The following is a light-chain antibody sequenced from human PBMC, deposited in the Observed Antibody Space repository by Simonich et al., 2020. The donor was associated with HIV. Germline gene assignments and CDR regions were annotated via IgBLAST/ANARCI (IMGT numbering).Light chain of an antibody. CDR1: QSVLYSSNNKDY. Sequence: DIVMTQSPDPLAVSLGERATINCKSSQSVLYSSNNKDYLAWYQQKPGQPPNLLIYCASTRESGVPDRFSGSGSETDFTLTISSLQAEDVAVYYCQQYYITPHTFGQGTKVEIK. J-gene: IGKJ1*01. V-gene: IGKV4-1*01. CDR2: CAS. CDR3: QQYYITPHT.